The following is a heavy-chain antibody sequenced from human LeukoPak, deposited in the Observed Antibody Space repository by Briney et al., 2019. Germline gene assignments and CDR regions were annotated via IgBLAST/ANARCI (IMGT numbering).Heavy chain of an antibody. J-gene: IGHJ4*02. CDR3: ARALHLVVITDY. Sequence: EPGGSLRLSCAASGFTFSSYAMSWVRQAPGKGLEWVAVISYDGSNKYYADSVKGRFTISRDNSKNTLYLQMNSLRAEDTAVYYCARALHLVVITDYWGQGTLVTVSS. CDR2: ISYDGSNK. CDR1: GFTFSSYA. V-gene: IGHV3-30*04. D-gene: IGHD3-22*01.